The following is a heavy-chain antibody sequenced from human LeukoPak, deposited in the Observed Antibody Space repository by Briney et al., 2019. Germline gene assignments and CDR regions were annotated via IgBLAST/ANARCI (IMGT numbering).Heavy chain of an antibody. Sequence: SETLSLTCTVSGGSISYYYWSWIRQPPGKGLEWIGYIFYSGTTNYNPSLKSRVTISVDTSKNQFSLRLSSVTAADTAVYYCARDGLHYGSGSYFDYWGQGTLVTVSS. V-gene: IGHV4-59*01. J-gene: IGHJ4*02. CDR3: ARDGLHYGSGSYFDY. D-gene: IGHD3-10*01. CDR2: IFYSGTT. CDR1: GGSISYYY.